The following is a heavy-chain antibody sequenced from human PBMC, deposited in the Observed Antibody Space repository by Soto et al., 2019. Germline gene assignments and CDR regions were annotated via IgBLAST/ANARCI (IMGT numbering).Heavy chain of an antibody. J-gene: IGHJ4*02. CDR2: FDPEGGGS. CDR1: GYALRELA. CDR3: ATGASCRDGTCLRMYPEALSY. V-gene: IGHV1-24*01. D-gene: IGHD2-15*01. Sequence: QVQLVQSGAEVKRPGASVKVSCNVSGYALRELAIHWVRQAPGKGLEWMGAFDPEGGGSMYAQTFQGRVTVAEDTSTDTAYLDLTSLRSEDSAVYYCATGASCRDGTCLRMYPEALSYWGQGTLVTVSS.